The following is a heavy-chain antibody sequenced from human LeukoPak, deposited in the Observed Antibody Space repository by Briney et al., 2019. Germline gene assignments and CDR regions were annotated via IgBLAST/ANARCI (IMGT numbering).Heavy chain of an antibody. CDR2: IKYDGSEK. Sequence: GALRLSCAAPGFTFSSYWMSWVRQAPGKGLEWVATIKYDGSEKYYVDSVKRRFTISRDNAKNSLYLQINRLKAEDTAVYYCAKDRGVAGDYFAYWGQGTLVTVSS. CDR3: AKDRGVAGDYFAY. CDR1: GFTFSSYW. V-gene: IGHV3-7*01. J-gene: IGHJ4*02. D-gene: IGHD6-19*01.